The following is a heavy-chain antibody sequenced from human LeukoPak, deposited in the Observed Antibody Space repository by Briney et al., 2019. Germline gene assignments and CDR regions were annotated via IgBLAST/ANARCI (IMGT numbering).Heavy chain of an antibody. V-gene: IGHV4-30-2*01. J-gene: IGHJ4*02. CDR3: ARVTLGCSSTSCYLSHIDY. CDR2: IYHSGST. CDR1: GGSISSGGYS. D-gene: IGHD2-2*01. Sequence: SETLSLTCAVSGGSISSGGYSWSWIRQPPGKGLEWIVYIYHSGSTYYNPSLKSRVTISVDRSKNQFSLKLSSVTAADTAVYYCARVTLGCSSTSCYLSHIDYWGQGTLVTVSS.